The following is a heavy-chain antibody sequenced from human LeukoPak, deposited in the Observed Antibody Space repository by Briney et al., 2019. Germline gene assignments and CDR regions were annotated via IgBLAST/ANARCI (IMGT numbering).Heavy chain of an antibody. V-gene: IGHV3-23*01. CDR2: LSGSGGST. D-gene: IGHD2-15*01. CDR1: GFTFSSYA. Sequence: GGSLRLSCAASGFTFSSYAMSWVRQAPGKGLEWVSALSGSGGSTYYADSVKGRFTISRDNSKNTLYLQMNSLRAEDTAVYYCAKERFIFVVARTDYWGQGALQTLSS. J-gene: IGHJ4*02. CDR3: AKERFIFVVARTDY.